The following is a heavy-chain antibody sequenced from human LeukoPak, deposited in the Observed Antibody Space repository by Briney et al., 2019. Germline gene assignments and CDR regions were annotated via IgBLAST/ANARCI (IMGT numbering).Heavy chain of an antibody. V-gene: IGHV3-7*04. J-gene: IGHJ4*02. CDR1: GFTFSSYW. D-gene: IGHD5-18*01. CDR2: INQDGGET. CDR3: ARVSPERGYSYGPLDNYFDY. Sequence: GGSLRLSCAASGFTFSSYWMSWVRQAAGKGLEWEANINQDGGETYYVDSVKGRFTISRDNAKNSLYLQMNSLRAEDTAVYYCARVSPERGYSYGPLDNYFDYWGQGTLVTVSS.